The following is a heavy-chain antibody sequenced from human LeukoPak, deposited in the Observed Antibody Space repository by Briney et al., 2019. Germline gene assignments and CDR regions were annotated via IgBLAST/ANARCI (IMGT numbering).Heavy chain of an antibody. D-gene: IGHD3-16*02. CDR2: ISGSGDRK. V-gene: IGHV3-23*01. CDR3: ARDIISFIEGVIQH. Sequence: PGGSLRLSCAASGFPFSSYAVTWVRQPPGKELEWVSAISGSGDRKNYADSVKGRFTISRDNSMNTLYLQTNILRAEDTAVYYCARDIISFIEGVIQHWGQGTLVTVSS. J-gene: IGHJ4*02. CDR1: GFPFSSYA.